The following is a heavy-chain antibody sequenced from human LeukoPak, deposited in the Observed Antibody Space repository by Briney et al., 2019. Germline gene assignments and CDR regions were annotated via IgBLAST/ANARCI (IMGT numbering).Heavy chain of an antibody. D-gene: IGHD3-22*01. Sequence: ASVKVSCEASGYTFTGYYMHWVRQAPGQGLEWMGWINPNSGGTNYAQKFQGWVTMTRDTSISTAYMELSRLRSDDTAVYYCASGYYSDGSGYSPADYWGQGTRVTVSS. J-gene: IGHJ4*02. CDR2: INPNSGGT. CDR3: ASGYYSDGSGYSPADY. V-gene: IGHV1-2*04. CDR1: GYTFTGYY.